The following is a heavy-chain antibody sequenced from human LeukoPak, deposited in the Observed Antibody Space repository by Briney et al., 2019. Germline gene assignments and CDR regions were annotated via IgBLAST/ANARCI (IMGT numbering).Heavy chain of an antibody. D-gene: IGHD1-14*01. CDR3: AHIPVKALWYFDL. CDR2: IYYSGST. Sequence: SETLSLTCIVSGGSISSYYWGWIRQPPGKGLEWIGSIYYSGSTYYNPSLKSRVTISVDTSKNQFSLKLSSVTAADTAVYYCAHIPVKALWYFDLWGRGTLVTVSS. V-gene: IGHV4-39*01. CDR1: GGSISSYY. J-gene: IGHJ2*01.